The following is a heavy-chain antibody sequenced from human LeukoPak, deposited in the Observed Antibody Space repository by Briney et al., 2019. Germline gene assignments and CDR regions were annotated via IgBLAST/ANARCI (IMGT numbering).Heavy chain of an antibody. D-gene: IGHD1-20*01. J-gene: IGHJ4*02. V-gene: IGHV5-51*01. Sequence: GEPLKISCKGSGYSFTSYWIGWVRQVPGKGLEWMGIIYPGDSDIRYSPSFQGQVTMSADKPINTAYLQWSSLKASDTAMYYCARLGITGTTLSYFDYWGQGTLVTVSS. CDR2: IYPGDSDI. CDR1: GYSFTSYW. CDR3: ARLGITGTTLSYFDY.